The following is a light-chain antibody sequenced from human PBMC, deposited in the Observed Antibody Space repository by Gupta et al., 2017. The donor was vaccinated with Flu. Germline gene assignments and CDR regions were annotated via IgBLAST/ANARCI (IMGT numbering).Light chain of an antibody. J-gene: IGKJ4*01. Sequence: DIVMTQSPDSLAVSLGERATINCESSQSLLYSANNKNYLAWYQQKPGQPLKLLIYGAATLASGVSEGLRGRGAGTYFTLTISSLQAEDVATDDGQEYYSPTTLDGGTKV. V-gene: IGKV4-1*01. CDR1: QSLLYSANNKNY. CDR3: QEYYSPTT. CDR2: GAA.